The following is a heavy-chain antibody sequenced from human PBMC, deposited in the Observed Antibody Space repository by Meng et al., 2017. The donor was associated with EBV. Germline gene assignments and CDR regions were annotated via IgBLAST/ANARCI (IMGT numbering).Heavy chain of an antibody. D-gene: IGHD2-2*01. Sequence: QGRLVQSGAEVKKPWSTVKVTVSAPVSTFGSDAVSCVRQVHGQGLEWMGGICPSCGTANYAQKFQCRVTITADKSTSTSYIELSSLRSDDTAVYYWARSLPSSTRNFGYFDYWGQGTLVTVSS. CDR2: ICPSCGTA. J-gene: IGHJ4*02. CDR3: ARSLPSSTRNFGYFDY. V-gene: IGHV1-69*06. CDR1: VSTFGSDA.